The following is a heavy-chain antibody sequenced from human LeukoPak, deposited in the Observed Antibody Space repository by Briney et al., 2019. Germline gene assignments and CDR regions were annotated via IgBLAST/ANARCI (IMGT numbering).Heavy chain of an antibody. D-gene: IGHD5-24*01. V-gene: IGHV1-18*01. J-gene: IGHJ6*02. CDR2: ISAYNGNT. CDR1: GYTFTSYG. CDR3: ARDGESAVEMATVDYYGMDV. Sequence: ASVKVSCKASGYTFTSYGISWVRQAPGQGLEWMGWISAYNGNTNYAQMLQGRVTMTTDTSTSTAYMELRSLRSDDTAVYYCARDGESAVEMATVDYYGMDVWGQGTTVTVSS.